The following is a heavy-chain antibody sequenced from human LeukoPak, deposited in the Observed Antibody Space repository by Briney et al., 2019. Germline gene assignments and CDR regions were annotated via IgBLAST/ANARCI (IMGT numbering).Heavy chain of an antibody. CDR2: IYHSGST. J-gene: IGHJ6*03. CDR3: ARAGGRNYDYVWGSYRYSKYMDV. D-gene: IGHD3-16*02. V-gene: IGHV4-38-2*02. CDR1: GYSISSGYY. Sequence: SETLSLTCTVSGYSISSGYYWGWIRQPPGKGLEWIGSIYHSGSTYYNPSLKSRVTISVDTSKNQFSLKLSSVTAADTAVYYCARAGGRNYDYVWGSYRYSKYMDVWGKGTTVTVSS.